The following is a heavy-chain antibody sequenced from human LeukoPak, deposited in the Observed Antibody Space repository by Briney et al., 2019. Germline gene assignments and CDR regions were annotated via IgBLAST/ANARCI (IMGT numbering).Heavy chain of an antibody. D-gene: IGHD2-21*02. CDR2: ISGSGGST. Sequence: GGSLRLSCAASGFTFSSYAMSWLRQAPGKGREWVSAISGSGGSTYYADSVKGRFTISRDNSKNTLYLQMNSLRAEDTAVYYCAKDESGDAAYCGGDCYQPLTPGGTYFDYWGQGTLVTVSS. CDR3: AKDESGDAAYCGGDCYQPLTPGGTYFDY. J-gene: IGHJ4*02. V-gene: IGHV3-23*01. CDR1: GFTFSSYA.